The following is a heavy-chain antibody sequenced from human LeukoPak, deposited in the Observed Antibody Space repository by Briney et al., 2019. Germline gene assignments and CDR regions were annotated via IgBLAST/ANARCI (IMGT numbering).Heavy chain of an antibody. V-gene: IGHV4-59*08. CDR1: GASINSYF. Sequence: SETLSLTCAVSGASINSYFWSWIRQPPGKGLEYIGYIGYSGSTNYNPSLKSRVTISVDTSKNQFSLKLTSVTAADTAVYYCARSKAYSGYFDYWGQGTLVTVSS. J-gene: IGHJ4*02. D-gene: IGHD4-11*01. CDR2: IGYSGST. CDR3: ARSKAYSGYFDY.